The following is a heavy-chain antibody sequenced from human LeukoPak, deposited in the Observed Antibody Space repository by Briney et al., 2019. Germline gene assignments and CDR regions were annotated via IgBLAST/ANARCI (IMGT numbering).Heavy chain of an antibody. CDR1: GYTFSGYY. D-gene: IGHD2-2*01. CDR2: INPNSGGT. J-gene: IGHJ4*02. V-gene: IGHV1-2*02. CDR3: ARIFCSSSSCYFFDY. Sequence: ASVKVSCKASGYTFSGYYMHWVRQAPGQGLEWVGWINPNSGGTNYAQKFQGRVTMTRDTSISTAYMELSRLRSDDTAVYYCARIFCSSSSCYFFDYWGQGTLVTVSS.